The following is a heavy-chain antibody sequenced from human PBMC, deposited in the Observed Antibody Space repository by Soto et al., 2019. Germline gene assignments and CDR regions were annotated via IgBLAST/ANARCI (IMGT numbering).Heavy chain of an antibody. CDR1: GGSLGSYY. Sequence: PSETLSLTCTVSGGSLGSYYWSWIRQPPGKGLEWIGYVFYTGRANYNASLKSRVSISLDTSNYQFSLKLSSVTAADTAVYYCARDTWNYGVTGHYGMDVWGQGATVTVSS. V-gene: IGHV4-59*01. CDR3: ARDTWNYGVTGHYGMDV. CDR2: VFYTGRA. J-gene: IGHJ6*02. D-gene: IGHD1-7*01.